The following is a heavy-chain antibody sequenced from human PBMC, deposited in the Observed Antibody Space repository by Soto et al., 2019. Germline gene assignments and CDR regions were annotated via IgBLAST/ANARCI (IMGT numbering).Heavy chain of an antibody. CDR1: GFAVSSYS. D-gene: IGHD2-21*01. CDR3: TRGPSMIANDDFEY. J-gene: IGHJ4*02. V-gene: IGHV3-30-3*01. CDR2: MSFDGNSK. Sequence: GGSLRLSCAASGFAVSSYSMHWVRQAPGKGLEWVAAMSFDGNSKYFADSVKGRFKISRDTSKNTWSLEMESLGVEDSALYHCTRGPSMIANDDFEYWGQGTKVTVSS.